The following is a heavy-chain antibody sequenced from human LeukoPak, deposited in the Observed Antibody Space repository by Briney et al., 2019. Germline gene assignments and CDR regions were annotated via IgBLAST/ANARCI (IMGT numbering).Heavy chain of an antibody. CDR2: ISSSSSTI. CDR3: ARDGMVRGVIIWDAFDI. J-gene: IGHJ3*02. Sequence: PGGSLRLSCAASGFTFSSYWMSWVRQAPGKGLVWVSYISSSSSTIYYADSVKGRFTISRDNAKNSLYLQMNSLRDEDTAVYYCARDGMVRGVIIWDAFDIWGQGTMVTVSS. CDR1: GFTFSSYW. V-gene: IGHV3-48*02. D-gene: IGHD3-10*01.